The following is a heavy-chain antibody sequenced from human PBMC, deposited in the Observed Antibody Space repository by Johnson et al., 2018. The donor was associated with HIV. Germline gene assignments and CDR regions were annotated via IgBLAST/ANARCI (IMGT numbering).Heavy chain of an antibody. CDR2: IYGGGST. CDR1: GFTVSSNY. V-gene: IGHV3-66*03. D-gene: IGHD1-26*01. Sequence: VQLVESGGGLIQPGGSLRLSCAASGFTVSSNYMSWVRQAPGKGLEWVSIIYGGGSTYYADSVKGRFTISRDNSKNTLYLQMNSLRAEDTAVYYCARLTWDQNRGWDAFDIWGQGTMVTVSS. J-gene: IGHJ3*02. CDR3: ARLTWDQNRGWDAFDI.